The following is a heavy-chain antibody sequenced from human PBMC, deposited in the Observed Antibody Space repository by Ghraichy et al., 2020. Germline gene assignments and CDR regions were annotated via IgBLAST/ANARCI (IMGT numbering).Heavy chain of an antibody. CDR3: TTEGAD. J-gene: IGHJ4*02. CDR1: GFTFNNAW. D-gene: IGHD4/OR15-4a*01. CDR2: IRSKADGGTI. V-gene: IGHV3-15*01. Sequence: GGSLRLSCAASGFTFNNAWLSWVRQSPGKGLEWVGRIRSKADGGTIEDAAPVKGRFCISRDDSKNTLYLHMNSLKTEDTAGYSFTTEGADWGQGTLVTVTS.